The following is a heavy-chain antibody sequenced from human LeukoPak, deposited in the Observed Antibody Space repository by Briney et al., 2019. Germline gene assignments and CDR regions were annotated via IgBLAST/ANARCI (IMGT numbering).Heavy chain of an antibody. D-gene: IGHD6-6*01. CDR2: IYYSGST. Sequence: SETLSLTSTVSGGSISSYYWSWIRQPPGKGLEWIGYIYYSGSTNYNPSLKSRVTISVDTSKNQFSLKLSSVTAADTAVYYCARSPYSSSSEFDYWGQGTLVTVSS. V-gene: IGHV4-59*01. J-gene: IGHJ4*02. CDR1: GGSISSYY. CDR3: ARSPYSSSSEFDY.